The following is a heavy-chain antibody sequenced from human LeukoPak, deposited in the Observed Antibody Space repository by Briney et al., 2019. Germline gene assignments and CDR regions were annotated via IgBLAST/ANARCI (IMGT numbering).Heavy chain of an antibody. V-gene: IGHV3-48*04. CDR1: GFTFSSYA. J-gene: IGHJ4*02. CDR2: FSSSSTTI. CDR3: ARDVSQDY. Sequence: GGSLRLSCAASGFTFSSYAMNWVRQAPGKGVEWVSYFSSSSTTIYYADSVKGRFTISRDNAKNSLYLQMNSLRAEDTAVYYCARDVSQDYWGQGTLVTVSS. D-gene: IGHD2-8*01.